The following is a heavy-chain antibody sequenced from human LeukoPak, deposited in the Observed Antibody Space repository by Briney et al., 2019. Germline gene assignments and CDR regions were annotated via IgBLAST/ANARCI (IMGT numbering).Heavy chain of an antibody. CDR1: GFTFSNAW. D-gene: IGHD5-12*01. J-gene: IGHJ4*02. Sequence: GGSLRLSCAASGFTFSNAWMSWVRQAPGKGLDWVSSISGSGDSTYYADSVKGQFTISRDNSKNTVYLQMNSLRAEDTAVYYCAKVVYSGLFDYWGQGTLVTVSS. V-gene: IGHV3-23*01. CDR3: AKVVYSGLFDY. CDR2: ISGSGDST.